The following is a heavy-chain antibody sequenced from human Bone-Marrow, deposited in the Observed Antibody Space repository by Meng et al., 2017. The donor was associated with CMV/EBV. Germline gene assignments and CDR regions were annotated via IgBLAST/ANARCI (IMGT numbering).Heavy chain of an antibody. D-gene: IGHD2-15*01. CDR1: GFTFSSYS. CDR2: ISYDGSNK. CDR3: AKLDTGWSVDY. V-gene: IGHV3-30*18. Sequence: GESLKISCAASGFTFSSYSMNWVRQAPGKGLEWVAVISYDGSNKYYADSVKGRFTISRDNSKNTLYLQMNSLRAEDTAVYYCAKLDTGWSVDYWGQGTLVTVSS. J-gene: IGHJ4*02.